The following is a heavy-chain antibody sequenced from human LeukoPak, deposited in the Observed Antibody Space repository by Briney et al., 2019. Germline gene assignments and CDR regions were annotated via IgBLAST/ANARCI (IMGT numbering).Heavy chain of an antibody. V-gene: IGHV4-59*02. D-gene: IGHD3-16*01. CDR2: IYDSGST. CDR1: GDSVSNYY. Sequence: SETLSLTCTVSGDSVSNYYWSWIRQPLGKGLEWVAYIYDSGSTNCNPSLKSRVTVSVDTSKNQFSLKLTSMSGADTAVYYCAGAKQIRGADAFDIWGQGTFVTVSS. J-gene: IGHJ3*02. CDR3: AGAKQIRGADAFDI.